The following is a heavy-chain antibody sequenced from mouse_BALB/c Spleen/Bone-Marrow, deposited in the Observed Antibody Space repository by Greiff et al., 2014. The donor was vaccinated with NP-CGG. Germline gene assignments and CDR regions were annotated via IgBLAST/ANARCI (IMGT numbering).Heavy chain of an antibody. J-gene: IGHJ2*01. V-gene: IGHV1S56*01. Sequence: VQLVESGPELVKPGALVKISCKASGYTFTTYDINWVKQRPGQGLEWIGWISPGDGNTNYNEKFKGKATLTADKSSSTAYMQLSSLTSENSAVYFCARGGHYHYFDYWGQGTTLTVSS. CDR3: ARGGHYHYFDY. CDR2: ISPGDGNT. D-gene: IGHD1-2*01. CDR1: GYTFTTYD.